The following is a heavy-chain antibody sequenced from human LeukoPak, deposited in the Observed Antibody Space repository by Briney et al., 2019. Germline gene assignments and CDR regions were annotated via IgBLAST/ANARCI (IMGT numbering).Heavy chain of an antibody. CDR3: ARQSPGSGRFDY. J-gene: IGHJ4*02. CDR2: IYYSGST. CDR1: GGSISSSSYY. V-gene: IGHV4-39*01. D-gene: IGHD2-15*01. Sequence: PSETLSFTCTVSGGSISSSSYYWGWIRQPPGKGLEWIGSIYYSGSTYYNPSLKSRVTISVDTSKNQFSLKLSSVTAADTAVYYCARQSPGSGRFDYWGQGTLVTVSS.